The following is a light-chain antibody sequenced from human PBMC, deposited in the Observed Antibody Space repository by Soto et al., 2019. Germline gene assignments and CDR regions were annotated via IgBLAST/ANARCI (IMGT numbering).Light chain of an antibody. V-gene: IGKV1-8*01. CDR3: QQYYSYPRT. CDR2: AAS. J-gene: IGKJ1*01. CDR1: QGITGY. Sequence: AIRMTQSPSSFSASTGARVTITCRATQGITGYLAWYQQKPGKAPKLLIYAASTLQSGVPSRFSGSGSGTDVTLTISCLQSEDFATYYCQQYYSYPRTFGQGTKVEIK.